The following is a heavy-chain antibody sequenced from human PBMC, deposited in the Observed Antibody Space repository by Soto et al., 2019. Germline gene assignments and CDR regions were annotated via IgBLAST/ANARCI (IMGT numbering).Heavy chain of an antibody. CDR1: GFTFISYS. CDR3: ARDPGHGVCP. J-gene: IGHJ5*02. D-gene: IGHD2-8*01. CDR2: ISSSSSYI. Sequence: GSLRLSCAASGFTFISYSMNWVRQAPGKGLEWVSSISSSSSYIYYADSVKGRFTISRDNAKNSLYLQMNSLRAEDTAVYYCARDPGHGVCPWGQGTLVTVSS. V-gene: IGHV3-21*01.